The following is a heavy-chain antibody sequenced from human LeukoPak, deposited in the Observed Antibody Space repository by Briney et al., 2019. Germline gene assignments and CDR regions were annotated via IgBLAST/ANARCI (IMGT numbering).Heavy chain of an antibody. Sequence: PSETLSLTCAVYGGSFSGYYWSWIRQPPGKGLEWIGEINHSGSTNYNPSLKSRVTISVDTSKSQFSLKLSSVTAADTAVYYCARGDDSNYYYYGMDVWGQGTTVTVSS. V-gene: IGHV4-34*01. J-gene: IGHJ6*02. CDR3: ARGDDSNYYYYGMDV. D-gene: IGHD4-11*01. CDR2: INHSGST. CDR1: GGSFSGYY.